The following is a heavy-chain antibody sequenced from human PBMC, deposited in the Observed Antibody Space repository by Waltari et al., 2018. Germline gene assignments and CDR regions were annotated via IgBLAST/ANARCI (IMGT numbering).Heavy chain of an antibody. Sequence: EVQLVESGGGWIQLGGSLRLPCEASGFTVSSNDMSWVRQAPGKGLEWVSVIYSGGNTYYADSVEGRFTISRDNSKNTLYLQMNSLRAEDTAVYYCAREPSHWGQGTLVTVSS. J-gene: IGHJ4*02. V-gene: IGHV3-53*01. CDR2: IYSGGNT. CDR1: GFTVSSND. CDR3: AREPSH.